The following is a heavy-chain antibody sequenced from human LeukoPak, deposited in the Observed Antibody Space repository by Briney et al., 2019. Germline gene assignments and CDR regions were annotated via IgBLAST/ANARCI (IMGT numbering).Heavy chain of an antibody. CDR3: ATANYYDSSGYYYEVDFDY. CDR2: ISNDGSYI. J-gene: IGHJ4*02. V-gene: IGHV3-74*01. CDR1: GFMFSSWW. Sequence: GGSLRLSCAASGFMFSSWWMLWFRRPPGKGLESVSHISNDGSYIVYADSVRGRFTISRDNSKNTLYLQMNSLRAEDTAVYYCATANYYDSSGYYYEVDFDYWGQGTLVTVSS. D-gene: IGHD3-22*01.